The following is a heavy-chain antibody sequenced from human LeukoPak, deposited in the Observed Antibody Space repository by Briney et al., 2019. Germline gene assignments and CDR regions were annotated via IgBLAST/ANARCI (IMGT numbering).Heavy chain of an antibody. Sequence: SESLSPTCTVSGGSISSSSYYWGWIREPPGKGLEWIGSIYYSGSTYYNPSLKSRVTISVDTSKNQFSLKLSSVTAADTAVYYCARDNMYYDFWSGYLSRWYYYYYMDVWGKGTTVTVSS. CDR2: IYYSGST. V-gene: IGHV4-39*07. CDR1: GGSISSSSYY. D-gene: IGHD3-3*01. CDR3: ARDNMYYDFWSGYLSRWYYYYYMDV. J-gene: IGHJ6*03.